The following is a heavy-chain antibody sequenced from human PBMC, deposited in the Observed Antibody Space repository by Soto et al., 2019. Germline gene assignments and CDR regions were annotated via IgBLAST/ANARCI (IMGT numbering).Heavy chain of an antibody. Sequence: PGESLKISCAASGFTFSSYGMHWVRQAPGKGLEWVAVISYDGSNKYYADSVKGRLTISRDNSKNTLYLQMNSLRAEDTAVYYCAKDLRIVVVTAPLYYYYGMDVWGQGTTVTVSS. CDR2: ISYDGSNK. V-gene: IGHV3-30*18. CDR1: GFTFSSYG. J-gene: IGHJ6*02. CDR3: AKDLRIVVVTAPLYYYYGMDV. D-gene: IGHD2-21*02.